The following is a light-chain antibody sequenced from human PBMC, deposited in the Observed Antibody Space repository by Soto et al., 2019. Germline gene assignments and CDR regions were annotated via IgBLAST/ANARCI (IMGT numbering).Light chain of an antibody. CDR2: DAV. CDR3: QQYGDSIT. Sequence: VLTHSPGSLSLSPGERATVSCRASQTVTSSYLACYQQMPCQAPQLLIYDAVKRATGIPDRFSGSESGRDYTLTISRLDPEDSAVYYCQQYGDSITFGGGTKVDIK. J-gene: IGKJ4*01. CDR1: QTVTSSY. V-gene: IGKV3-20*01.